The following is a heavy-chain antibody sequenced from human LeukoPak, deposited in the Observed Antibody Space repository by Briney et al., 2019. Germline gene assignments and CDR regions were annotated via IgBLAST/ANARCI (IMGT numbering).Heavy chain of an antibody. Sequence: SETLSLTCAVYGGSFSGYYWSWIRQPPGKGLEWIGEINHSGSTNYNPSLKGRVTISVDTSKNQFSLKLSSVTAADTAVYYCARGLRASFAPWGQRTLVTVSS. CDR1: GGSFSGYY. J-gene: IGHJ5*02. CDR3: ARGLRASFAP. V-gene: IGHV4-34*01. CDR2: INHSGST.